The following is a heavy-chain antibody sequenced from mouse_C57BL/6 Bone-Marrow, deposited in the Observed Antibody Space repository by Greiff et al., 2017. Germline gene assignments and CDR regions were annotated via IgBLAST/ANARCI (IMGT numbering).Heavy chain of an antibody. CDR3: ARDRGFYYAMDY. CDR1: GFTFSDYY. J-gene: IGHJ4*01. CDR2: INYDGSST. Sequence: EVQLVESEGGLVQPGSSMKLSCTASGFTFSDYYMAWVRQVPEKGLEWVANINYDGSSTYYLDSLKSRFIISRDNAKNILYLQMSSLKSDDTATYYFARDRGFYYAMDYWGQGTSVTVSS. V-gene: IGHV5-16*01. D-gene: IGHD3-1*01.